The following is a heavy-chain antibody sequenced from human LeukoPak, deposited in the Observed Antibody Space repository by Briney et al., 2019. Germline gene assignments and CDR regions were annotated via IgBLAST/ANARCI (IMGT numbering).Heavy chain of an antibody. CDR1: GGSISSSSYY. V-gene: IGHV4-39*07. CDR2: IYYSGST. D-gene: IGHD3-10*01. J-gene: IGHJ4*02. CDR3: ARIRLLWFGELRY. Sequence: SETLSLTCTVSGGSISSSSYYWGWVRQPPGTGLEWIGSIYYSGSTYYNPSLKSRVTISVDTSKNQFSLKLSSVTAADTAVYYCARIRLLWFGELRYWGQGTLVTVSS.